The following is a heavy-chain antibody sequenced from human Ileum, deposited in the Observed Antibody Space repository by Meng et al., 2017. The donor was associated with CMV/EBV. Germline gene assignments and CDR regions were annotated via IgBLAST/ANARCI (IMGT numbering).Heavy chain of an antibody. CDR1: GGTFSSYA. CDR2: IIPIFGTA. V-gene: IGHV1-69*05. D-gene: IGHD3-3*01. CDR3: ARDYDFWSGYYRGYYYYGMDA. J-gene: IGHJ6*02. Sequence: SVKVSCKASGGTFSSYAISWVRQAPGQGLEWMGGIIPIFGTANYAQKFQGRVTITTDEPTSTAYMELSSLRSEDTAVYYCARDYDFWSGYYRGYYYYGMDAWGQGTTVTVSS.